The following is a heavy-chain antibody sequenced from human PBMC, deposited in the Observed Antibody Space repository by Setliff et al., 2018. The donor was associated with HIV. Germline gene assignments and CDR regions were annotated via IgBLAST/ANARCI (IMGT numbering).Heavy chain of an antibody. CDR1: GYSFSNHW. D-gene: IGHD3-3*02. V-gene: IGHV5-51*01. CDR2: IYPQDSDT. Sequence: PGESLKISCTGSGYSFSNHWIGWVRQTPGRGLEWVAIIYPQDSDTRYSPSFEGHVTISADTSRYTAYLQWRALRASDTAIYYCARHRIDISLLVVQDPGPFDLWGRGTMVTVSS. J-gene: IGHJ3*01. CDR3: ARHRIDISLLVVQDPGPFDL.